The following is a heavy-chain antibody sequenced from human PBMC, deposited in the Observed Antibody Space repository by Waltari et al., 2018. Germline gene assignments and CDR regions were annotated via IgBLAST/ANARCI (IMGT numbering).Heavy chain of an antibody. CDR3: ARRNLGYAFDI. CDR1: GGAFGTYA. Sequence: QVQLVQSGAEVKKPGSSVKVSCKASGGAFGTYAITWVRQAPGHGLEWVGGIMPIYGTPNFAQKFQGRVTFTADESTTTAYMELTSLKSEDTAIYYCARRNLGYAFDIWGQGTLVTVSS. J-gene: IGHJ3*02. V-gene: IGHV1-69*12. CDR2: IMPIYGTP. D-gene: IGHD1-26*01.